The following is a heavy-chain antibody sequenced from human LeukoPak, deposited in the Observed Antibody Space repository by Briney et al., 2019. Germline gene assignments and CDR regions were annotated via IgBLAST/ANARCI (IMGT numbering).Heavy chain of an antibody. CDR2: IKHGGFT. CDR3: ARGLGEGYPDY. Sequence: PSETLSLTCAVHGGSFSGFYWTWMRRPPGKELEWIGEIKHGGFTSYHPSLKSRVTMSEDTSNNQFSLKLTSVTAADTAVYYCARGLGEGYPDYWGPGTLVTVSS. CDR1: GGSFSGFY. J-gene: IGHJ4*02. V-gene: IGHV4-34*01. D-gene: IGHD5-24*01.